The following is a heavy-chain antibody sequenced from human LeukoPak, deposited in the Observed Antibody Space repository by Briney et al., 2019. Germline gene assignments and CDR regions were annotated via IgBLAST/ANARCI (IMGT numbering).Heavy chain of an antibody. CDR2: ISWNNGSI. V-gene: IGHV3-9*01. CDR1: GFTFDDYA. CDR3: AKDLSTFGVVTTPDY. D-gene: IGHD3-3*01. Sequence: GGSLRLSCAASGFTFDDYAMHWVRQAPGKGLEWVSGISWNNGSIGYADSVKGRFTISRDNAKNSLYLQMSSLRAEDTALYYCAKDLSTFGVVTTPDYWGQGTLVTVSS. J-gene: IGHJ4*02.